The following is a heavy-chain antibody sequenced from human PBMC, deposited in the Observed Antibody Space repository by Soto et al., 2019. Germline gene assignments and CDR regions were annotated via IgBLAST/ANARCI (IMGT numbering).Heavy chain of an antibody. V-gene: IGHV4-59*01. J-gene: IGHJ6*02. D-gene: IGHD2-21*02. CDR2: MYNTGST. CDR1: GGSISSYY. CDR3: ARDLWGYCGTDCYPLDV. Sequence: QVRLQESGPGLVKPSETLPLTCTVSGGSISSYYWSWIRQPPGKGLEWIGYMYNTGSTIYNPSLKSRVPIPVDTSKNQFSLKLNSVTAADTAVYYCARDLWGYCGTDCYPLDVWGQGTTVTVSS.